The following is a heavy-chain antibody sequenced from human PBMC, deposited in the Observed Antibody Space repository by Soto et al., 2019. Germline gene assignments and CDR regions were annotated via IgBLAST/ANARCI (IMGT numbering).Heavy chain of an antibody. J-gene: IGHJ4*02. CDR3: LKVDSSGYLRDY. Sequence: SVKVSCKASGGTFSSYAISWVRQAPGQGLEWMGGIIPIFGTANYAQKFQGRVTITADGSTSTAYMELSSLRSEDTAVYYCLKVDSSGYLRDYWGQGTLVTVSS. CDR2: IIPIFGTA. V-gene: IGHV1-69*13. CDR1: GGTFSSYA. D-gene: IGHD3-22*01.